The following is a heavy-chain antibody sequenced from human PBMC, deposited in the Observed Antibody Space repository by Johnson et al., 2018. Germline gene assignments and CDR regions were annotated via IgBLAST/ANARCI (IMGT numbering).Heavy chain of an antibody. V-gene: IGHV3-30*18. D-gene: IGHD5-12*01. CDR1: GFTFSIYG. J-gene: IGHJ6*03. CDR3: AKARSRATRGYEYYYYYMDG. CDR2: ISDDGTNK. Sequence: QVQLVQSGGGVVQPGRSLRLSCAASGFTFSIYGMHWVRQAPGKGLEWVAVISDDGTNKNYADSVTDRFIISRDNSNNTPYLQVNSMRADHTAVYYCAKARSRATRGYEYYYYYMDGWGKGTTVTVSS.